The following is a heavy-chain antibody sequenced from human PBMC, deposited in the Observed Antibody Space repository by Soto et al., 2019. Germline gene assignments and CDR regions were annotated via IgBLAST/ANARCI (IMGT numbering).Heavy chain of an antibody. Sequence: PSETLSLTCTVSGGSISSGDYYWSWIRQPPGKGLEWIGYIYYSGSTYYNPSLKSRVTISVDTSKNQFSLKLSSVTAADKDVYYCAGHRSAYKFGEFFDYWGQGTLVTVSS. V-gene: IGHV4-30-4*01. CDR3: AGHRSAYKFGEFFDY. CDR1: GGSISSGDYY. CDR2: IYYSGST. D-gene: IGHD3-10*01. J-gene: IGHJ4*02.